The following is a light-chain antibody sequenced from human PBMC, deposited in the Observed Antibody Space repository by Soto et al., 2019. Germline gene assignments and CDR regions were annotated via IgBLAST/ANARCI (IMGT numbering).Light chain of an antibody. CDR1: QSVGSS. V-gene: IGKV3-11*01. Sequence: EIVLTQSPATLSLSPGERATLSCRASQSVGSSLAWYQQKPGQAPRLLIYDASNRATGIPARSSGSGSGTDFTLTISSLEPEDFAVYYCQQRSNWPLTFGPGTKVDIK. CDR2: DAS. J-gene: IGKJ3*01. CDR3: QQRSNWPLT.